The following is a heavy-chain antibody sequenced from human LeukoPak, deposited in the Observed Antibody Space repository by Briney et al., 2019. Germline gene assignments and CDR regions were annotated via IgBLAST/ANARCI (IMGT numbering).Heavy chain of an antibody. D-gene: IGHD2-2*01. V-gene: IGHV1-18*01. Sequence: GASVKVSCKASGYTFTSYGISWVRQAPGQGLEWMGWISAYNGNTNYAQKFQGRVTMTRDTSTSTVYMELSSLRSEDTAVYYCARAKGDCSSTSCYPTYFDYWGQGTLVTVSS. CDR2: ISAYNGNT. J-gene: IGHJ4*02. CDR1: GYTFTSYG. CDR3: ARAKGDCSSTSCYPTYFDY.